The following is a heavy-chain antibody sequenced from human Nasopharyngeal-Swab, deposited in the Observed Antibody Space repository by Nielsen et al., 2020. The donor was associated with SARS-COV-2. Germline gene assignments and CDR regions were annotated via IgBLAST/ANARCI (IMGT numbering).Heavy chain of an antibody. D-gene: IGHD3-22*01. CDR3: ARETLGLGIVVGDY. J-gene: IGHJ4*02. V-gene: IGHV4-31*03. CDR1: GGSISSGGYY. Sequence: SETLSLTCTVSGGSISSGGYYWSWIRQHPGKGLEWIGHIYYSGSTYYNPSLKSRVTISVDTSKNQFSLKLSSVTAADTAVYYCARETLGLGIVVGDYWGQGTLVTVSS. CDR2: IYYSGST.